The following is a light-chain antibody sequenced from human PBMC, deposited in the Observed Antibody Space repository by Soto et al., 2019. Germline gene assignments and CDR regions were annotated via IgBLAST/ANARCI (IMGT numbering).Light chain of an antibody. CDR2: SNH. J-gene: IGLJ1*01. Sequence: QSVLTQPPSASGTPGQRVTISCSGSSSNIGSNTVNWYQQLPGTAPKLLIYSNHQRPSGVPDRFSGSKSGTSASLAISGLHSEDEADYYCAAWYDRLKGYVFGTGTKLTVL. V-gene: IGLV1-44*01. CDR3: AAWYDRLKGYV. CDR1: SSNIGSNT.